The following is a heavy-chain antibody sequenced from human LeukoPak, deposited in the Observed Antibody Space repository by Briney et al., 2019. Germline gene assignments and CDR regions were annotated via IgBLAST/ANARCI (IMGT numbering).Heavy chain of an antibody. V-gene: IGHV1-18*04. D-gene: IGHD2-8*01. CDR1: GYTFTSYG. CDR3: ARDLCTNATCPLFDY. Sequence: GASVKVSCKASGYTFTSYGISWLRQAPGQGLEWVGWISAYDSNTDYAQKFQGRVSMTTDTSTGTAYMELRSLRSDDTAVYYCARDLCTNATCPLFDYWGQGTLVTVSS. J-gene: IGHJ4*02. CDR2: ISAYDSNT.